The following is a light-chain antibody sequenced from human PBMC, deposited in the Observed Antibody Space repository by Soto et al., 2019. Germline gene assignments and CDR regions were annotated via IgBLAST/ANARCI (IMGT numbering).Light chain of an antibody. CDR2: GAS. CDR3: QQYGSSPRT. Sequence: EIVLTQSPGTLSLSPGERATLSCRASQSVSSSYLAWYQQKPGQAPRLLIYGASSRATGIPDRFSGSGSATDFTLSISRLEPEDFAVYYCQQYGSSPRTFGQGTQLEIK. CDR1: QSVSSSY. J-gene: IGKJ2*01. V-gene: IGKV3-20*01.